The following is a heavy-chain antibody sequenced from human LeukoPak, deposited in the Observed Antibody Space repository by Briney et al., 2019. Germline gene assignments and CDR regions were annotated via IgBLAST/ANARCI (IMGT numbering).Heavy chain of an antibody. V-gene: IGHV3-21*01. Sequence: PGGSLRLSCAASGFTFSSYSMNWVRQAPGKGLEWVSSISSSSSYISYADSVKGRFTISRDNAKNSLYLQMNSLRAEDTAVYYCARDSGHYDILTGYQDAFDIWGQGTMVTVSS. D-gene: IGHD3-9*01. CDR3: ARDSGHYDILTGYQDAFDI. CDR2: ISSSSSYI. CDR1: GFTFSSYS. J-gene: IGHJ3*02.